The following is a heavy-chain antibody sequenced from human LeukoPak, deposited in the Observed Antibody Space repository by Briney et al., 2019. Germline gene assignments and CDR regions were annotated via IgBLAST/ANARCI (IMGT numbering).Heavy chain of an antibody. CDR3: ARARKLWFGELLGAFHI. D-gene: IGHD3-10*01. J-gene: IGHJ3*02. Sequence: SETLSLTCTVSGGSISSYYWSWIRQPAGKGLEWVGGIYSSGSTNYNPALKSRLTMSVDTSKNQFSLKLSSVTAADTAVYYCARARKLWFGELLGAFHIWGQGTMVTVSS. CDR2: IYSSGST. V-gene: IGHV4-4*07. CDR1: GGSISSYY.